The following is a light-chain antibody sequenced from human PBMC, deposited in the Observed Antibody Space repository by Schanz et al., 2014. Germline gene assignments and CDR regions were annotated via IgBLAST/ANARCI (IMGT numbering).Light chain of an antibody. Sequence: QSVVTQPPSASGTPGQRVTISCSGSSSNIGTNYVYWYQQLPGTAPKPLIYRNDQRPSGVPARFSDSKSGTSASLAISGLRFEDEADYYCQSYDSSLSGVVFGGGTKLTVL. CDR3: QSYDSSLSGVV. CDR1: SSNIGTNY. J-gene: IGLJ2*01. CDR2: RND. V-gene: IGLV1-47*01.